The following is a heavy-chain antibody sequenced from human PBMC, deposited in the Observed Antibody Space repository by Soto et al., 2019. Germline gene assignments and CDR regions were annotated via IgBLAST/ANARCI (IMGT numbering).Heavy chain of an antibody. J-gene: IGHJ6*03. CDR3: AAKRVRPSYYYMDV. CDR1: GFTFTSSA. CDR2: IVVGSGNT. D-gene: IGHD6-6*01. V-gene: IGHV1-58*02. Sequence: SVKVSCKASGFTFTSSAMQWVLQARGQRLEWIGWIVVGSGNTNYAQKFQERVTITRDMSTSTAYMELSSLRSEDTAVYYCAAKRVRPSYYYMDVWGKGTTVTVSS.